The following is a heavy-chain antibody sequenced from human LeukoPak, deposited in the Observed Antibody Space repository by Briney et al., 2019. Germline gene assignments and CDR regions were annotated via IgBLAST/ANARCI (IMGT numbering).Heavy chain of an antibody. V-gene: IGHV1-2*02. CDR1: GYTFTSYY. CDR2: INPNSGGT. CDR3: ARVITRHYDSSGLDP. D-gene: IGHD3-22*01. J-gene: IGHJ5*02. Sequence: GASVKVSCKASGYTFTSYYMHWVRQAPGQGLEWMGWINPNSGGTNYAQKFQGRVTMTRDTSISTAYMELSRLRSDDTAVYYCARVITRHYDSSGLDPWGQGTLVTVSS.